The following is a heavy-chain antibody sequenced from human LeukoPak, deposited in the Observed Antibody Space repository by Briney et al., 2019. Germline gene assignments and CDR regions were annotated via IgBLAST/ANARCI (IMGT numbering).Heavy chain of an antibody. J-gene: IGHJ4*02. CDR2: TSAYNGNT. CDR1: GYTFTSYG. D-gene: IGHD6-13*01. V-gene: IGHV1-18*04. CDR3: ARNPYSSSWYVSPDY. Sequence: EASVKLSCKAYGYTFTSYGISWVRQAPGQGLEWMGWTSAYNGNTNYAQKLQGRVTMTTDTSTSTAYMELRSLRSDDTAVYYCARNPYSSSWYVSPDYWGQGTLVTVSS.